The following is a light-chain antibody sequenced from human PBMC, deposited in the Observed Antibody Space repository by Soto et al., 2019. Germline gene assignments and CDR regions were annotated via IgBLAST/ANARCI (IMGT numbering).Light chain of an antibody. CDR3: QQYSTFPRT. CDR2: DAS. CDR1: QSISKW. J-gene: IGKJ1*01. V-gene: IGKV1-5*01. Sequence: DIQMSQSPSTLSASVGDRVVISCLASQSISKWLAWYQQKPGRAPNFLIYDASTLESGVPSRFSGSGSGTEFTLTITNLQPDDFATFYCQQYSTFPRTFGQGAKVDIK.